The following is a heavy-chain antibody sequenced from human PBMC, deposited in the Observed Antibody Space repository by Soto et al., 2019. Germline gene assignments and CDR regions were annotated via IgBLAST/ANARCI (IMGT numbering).Heavy chain of an antibody. D-gene: IGHD6-13*01. CDR1: GFTVSSNY. J-gene: IGHJ5*02. CDR3: AREIRADIAAAGTRGWFDP. CDR2: MYSGGST. Sequence: EVQLVESGGGLVQPGGSLRLPCAASGFTVSSNYMSCVRQAPGKGLEWVSVMYSGGSTYYADSVKGRFTISRHNSKNTLYLQRHSLRAEDTAVYYCAREIRADIAAAGTRGWFDPLGQGTLVTVSS. V-gene: IGHV3-53*04.